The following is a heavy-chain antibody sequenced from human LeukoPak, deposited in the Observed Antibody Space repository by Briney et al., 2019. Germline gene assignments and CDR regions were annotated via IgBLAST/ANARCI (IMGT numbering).Heavy chain of an antibody. J-gene: IGHJ4*02. CDR2: INPNSGGT. Sequence: ASVKVSCKASGYTFTGYYMHWVRQAPGQGLEWMGRINPNSGGTNYAQKFQGRVTMTRDTSISTAYMELSRLRSDDTAVYYCARTLYNWNDGVDYWGQGTLVTVSS. D-gene: IGHD1-20*01. CDR3: ARTLYNWNDGVDY. CDR1: GYTFTGYY. V-gene: IGHV1-2*06.